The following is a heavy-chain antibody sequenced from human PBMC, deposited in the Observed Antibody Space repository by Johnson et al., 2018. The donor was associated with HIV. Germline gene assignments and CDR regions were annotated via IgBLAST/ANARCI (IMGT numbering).Heavy chain of an antibody. CDR3: TAHYRNAFDI. J-gene: IGHJ3*02. D-gene: IGHD1-26*01. V-gene: IGHV3-15*01. Sequence: MQLVESGGGLVKPGESLRLSCAASGFSFSNAWMNWVRQAPGEGLEWVGRIKSKTDGGTTDYAAPVKGRFTLSRDDSKNTLFLQMNSLKTEDTALYYCTAHYRNAFDIWGQGTMVTVSS. CDR2: IKSKTDGGTT. CDR1: GFSFSNAW.